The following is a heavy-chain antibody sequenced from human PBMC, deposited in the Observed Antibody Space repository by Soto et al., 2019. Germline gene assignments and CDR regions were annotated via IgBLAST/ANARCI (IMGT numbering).Heavy chain of an antibody. CDR2: ISGSDGKT. V-gene: IGHV3-23*01. CDR3: ARWSYLDY. Sequence: GGSLRLSCAASGFSFGSFALSWVRQAPGKGLEWVSTISGSDGKTFYADSVKGRFSISRDTSQNTLYLQMNSLRADDTAIYYCARWSYLDYWGQGTRVTVSS. CDR1: GFSFGSFA. D-gene: IGHD3-3*01. J-gene: IGHJ4*02.